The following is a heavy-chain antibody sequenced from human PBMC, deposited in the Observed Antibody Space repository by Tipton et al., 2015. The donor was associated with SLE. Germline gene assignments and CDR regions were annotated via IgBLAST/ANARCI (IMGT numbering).Heavy chain of an antibody. V-gene: IGHV4-31*03. Sequence: TLSLTCTVSDDSISSYYWSWIRQHPGKGLEWIGYIYYSGSTYYNPSLKSRVTISVDTSKNQFSLKLSSVTAADTAVYYCARLSRRHFDCSNGYDAFDIWGQGTMVTVSS. CDR3: ARLSRRHFDCSNGYDAFDI. CDR2: IYYSGST. J-gene: IGHJ3*02. D-gene: IGHD3-9*01. CDR1: DDSISSYY.